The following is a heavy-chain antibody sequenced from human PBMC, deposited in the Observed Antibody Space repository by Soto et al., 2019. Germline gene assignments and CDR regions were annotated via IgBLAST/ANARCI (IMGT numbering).Heavy chain of an antibody. Sequence: EVQLVESGGGLVQPGGSLRLSFVASGFTFSNYNMNWVRQTPGKGLEWISYISATGGTVHYADSVKGRFTISRDNAKNSLYLQMNSLRDEDTTVYYCARGGRYCSGGSCYGWFDPWGQGTLVTVSS. J-gene: IGHJ5*02. D-gene: IGHD2-15*01. CDR1: GFTFSNYN. CDR2: ISATGGTV. CDR3: ARGGRYCSGGSCYGWFDP. V-gene: IGHV3-48*02.